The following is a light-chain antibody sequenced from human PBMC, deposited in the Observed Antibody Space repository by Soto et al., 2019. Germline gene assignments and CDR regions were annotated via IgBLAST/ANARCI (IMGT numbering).Light chain of an antibody. V-gene: IGKV3-20*01. CDR2: GAS. Sequence: EIVLTQSPGTLSLSPGEGATLSFSASQSVSSSYLAWYQQKPGQAPRLLIYGASSRATGIPDRFSGSGSGTDFTLTISRLEPEDFAVYYCQQYGRSPRTFGQGTKVDI. CDR1: QSVSSSY. CDR3: QQYGRSPRT. J-gene: IGKJ1*01.